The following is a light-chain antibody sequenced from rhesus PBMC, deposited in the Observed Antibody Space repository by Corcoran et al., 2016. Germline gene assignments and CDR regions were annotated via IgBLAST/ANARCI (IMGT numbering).Light chain of an antibody. CDR2: KAS. CDR3: QQYSSSPLT. Sequence: DIQMTQSPSSLSASVGDTVTITCRASQSISSWLAWYQQKPGKSPKLLIYKASNLQSGVPSRFSGSGSGTDFTLNISSLQSEDFATYYCQQYSSSPLTFGGGTKVEIK. J-gene: IGKJ4*01. CDR1: QSISSW. V-gene: IGKV1-22*01.